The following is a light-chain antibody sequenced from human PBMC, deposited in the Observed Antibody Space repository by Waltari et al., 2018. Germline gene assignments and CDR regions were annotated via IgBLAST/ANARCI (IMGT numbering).Light chain of an antibody. CDR3: QHYNTYSRSIT. V-gene: IGKV1-5*03. Sequence: DTQMTQSPSTLSASVGDRVPIACRASQSISSWLAWYQQKPGKAPKLLIYKASTLESGVPSRFSGSGSGTEFTLTISSLQPDDFATYYCQHYNTYSRSITFGQGTRLEIQ. CDR1: QSISSW. J-gene: IGKJ5*01. CDR2: KAS.